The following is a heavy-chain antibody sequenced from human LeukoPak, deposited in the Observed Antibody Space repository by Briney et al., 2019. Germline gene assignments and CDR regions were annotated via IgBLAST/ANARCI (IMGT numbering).Heavy chain of an antibody. CDR2: IGIRGDT. V-gene: IGHV3-13*01. CDR3: ARGGIQVSGIDEFDY. D-gene: IGHD6-19*01. Sequence: GRSLRLSCAASGFTFIDYDMHWVRQVIGKGLEWVSAIGIRGDTRYSGSVKGRFTISRENAESSLYLQMNSLRAEDTAVYYCARGGIQVSGIDEFDYWGQGTLVTASS. CDR1: GFTFIDYD. J-gene: IGHJ4*02.